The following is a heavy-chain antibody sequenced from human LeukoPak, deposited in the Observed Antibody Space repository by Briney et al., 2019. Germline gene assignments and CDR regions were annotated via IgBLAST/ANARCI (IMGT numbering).Heavy chain of an antibody. V-gene: IGHV3-48*01. CDR3: ARAKRNGFDI. J-gene: IGHJ3*02. CDR1: GFTFSNYS. CDR2: ISRSSSTI. Sequence: GGSLRLSCAASGFTFSNYSMNWVRQAPGKGLEWVSYISRSSSTIYFADSVKGRFTISRDNAKNSLYLQMNSLRAEDTAVYYCARAKRNGFDIWGQGTMVTVSS.